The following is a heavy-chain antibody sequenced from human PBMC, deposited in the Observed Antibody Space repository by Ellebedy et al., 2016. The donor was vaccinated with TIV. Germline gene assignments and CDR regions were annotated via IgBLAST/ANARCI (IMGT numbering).Heavy chain of an antibody. CDR1: GLPFRSHA. V-gene: IGHV3-23*01. D-gene: IGHD4-23*01. J-gene: IGHJ3*02. CDR2: ISGSGDNT. CDR3: ARDPVGVGPAFDT. Sequence: GESLKISCAASGLPFRSHAITWVRPAPGKGLEWVSSISGSGDNTYYADSVKGRFTISRDNSKNTLSLQMNSLRAEETAVYYCARDPVGVGPAFDTWGQGTIVTVSS.